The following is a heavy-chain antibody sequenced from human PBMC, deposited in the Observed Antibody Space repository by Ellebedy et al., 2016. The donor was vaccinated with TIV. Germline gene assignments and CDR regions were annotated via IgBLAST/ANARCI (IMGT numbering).Heavy chain of an antibody. CDR1: GGSFSGYY. CDR2: INHSGST. J-gene: IGHJ4*02. V-gene: IGHV4-34*01. D-gene: IGHD3-9*01. Sequence: SETLSLXXVVYGGSFSGYYWSWIRQPPGKGLEWIGEINHSGSTNYNPSLKSRVTLSVDTSKNQFSLKLSSVTAADTAVYYCARGPRYYDILTGYYRTTYYFDYWGQGTLVTVSS. CDR3: ARGPRYYDILTGYYRTTYYFDY.